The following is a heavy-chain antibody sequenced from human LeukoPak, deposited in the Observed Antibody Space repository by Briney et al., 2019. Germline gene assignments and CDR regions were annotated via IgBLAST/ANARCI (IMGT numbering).Heavy chain of an antibody. CDR3: AKDRGNGYYYYGMDV. CDR2: ISYDGSNK. D-gene: IGHD2-8*01. Sequence: GGSLRLSCAASGFTFSSYAMHWVRQAPGKGLEWVALISYDGSNKYYADSVKGRFTISRDNAKNSLYLQMNSLRAEDTALYYCAKDRGNGYYYYGMDVWGQGTTVTVSS. CDR1: GFTFSSYA. J-gene: IGHJ6*02. V-gene: IGHV3-30-3*01.